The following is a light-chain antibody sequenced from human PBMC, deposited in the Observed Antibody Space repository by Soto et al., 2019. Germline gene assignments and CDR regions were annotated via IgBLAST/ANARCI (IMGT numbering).Light chain of an antibody. CDR3: SASRSRSTLYI. J-gene: IGLJ1*01. CDR2: DVS. CDR1: SSDVGGYKY. Sequence: QSVLTQPASVSGSPGQSITISCTGTSSDVGGYKYASWYQQHPGKAPKLMIYDVSNRPSGVSNRFSGSKSGNTASLTISGLQAEDEADYYCSASRSRSTLYIFGSGTKVTVL. V-gene: IGLV2-14*01.